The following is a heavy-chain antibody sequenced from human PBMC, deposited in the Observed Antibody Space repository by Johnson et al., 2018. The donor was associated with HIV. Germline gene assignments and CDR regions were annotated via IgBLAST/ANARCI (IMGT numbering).Heavy chain of an antibody. D-gene: IGHD1-26*01. CDR3: AKDRAMRQWEWDAFDI. Sequence: EVQPVESGGGVGQPGRSLRLSCAASGFTFSRYAMHWVRQAPGKGLEWVPGIRWNRGSIGYADSVNGRFTISRDNSKNSLYLQRNSLRAEDTALYYCAKDRAMRQWEWDAFDIWGQGTMVTVSS. CDR2: IRWNRGSI. V-gene: IGHV3-9*01. CDR1: GFTFSRYA. J-gene: IGHJ3*02.